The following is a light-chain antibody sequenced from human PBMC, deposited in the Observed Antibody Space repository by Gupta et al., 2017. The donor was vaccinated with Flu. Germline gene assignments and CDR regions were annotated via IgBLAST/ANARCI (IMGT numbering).Light chain of an antibody. Sequence: DPVSITCQASQDISNYLNWYQQKPGKAPKLLIYDASNLETGVPSRFSGSGSGTDFTFTISSLQPEDIATYYCQQYDNLFTFGGGTKVEIK. J-gene: IGKJ4*01. V-gene: IGKV1-33*01. CDR3: QQYDNLFT. CDR1: QDISNY. CDR2: DAS.